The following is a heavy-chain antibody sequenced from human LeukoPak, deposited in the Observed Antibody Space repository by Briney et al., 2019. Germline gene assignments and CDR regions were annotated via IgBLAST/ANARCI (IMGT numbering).Heavy chain of an antibody. Sequence: GGSLRLSCTASGFSFGDYAMSWVRQAPGKGLEWVGFIRRKAYGGTTEYAASVKGRFTMSRDDSKSIAYLQMNSLKTEDTAVYYCTRGGNGMIVVVQFDYWGQGTLVTVSS. CDR1: GFSFGDYA. V-gene: IGHV3-49*04. CDR3: TRGGNGMIVVVQFDY. CDR2: IRRKAYGGTT. D-gene: IGHD3-22*01. J-gene: IGHJ4*02.